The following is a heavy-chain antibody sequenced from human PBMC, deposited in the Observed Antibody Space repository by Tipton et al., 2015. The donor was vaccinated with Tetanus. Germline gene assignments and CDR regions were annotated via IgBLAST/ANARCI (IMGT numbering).Heavy chain of an antibody. J-gene: IGHJ3*01. CDR1: GYTFNNYY. V-gene: IGHV5-51*01. Sequence: QLVQSGAEVKKPGESLKISCKASGYTFNNYYIAWVRQMPGKGLEWMGIIYPDDSESCYSPSFEGQVTFSVDKSTSTAYLQWSSLKASDTAVYYCARPPSPSSAVLASDSFDVWGQGTKVTVSS. D-gene: IGHD1-26*01. CDR3: ARPPSPSSAVLASDSFDV. CDR2: IYPDDSES.